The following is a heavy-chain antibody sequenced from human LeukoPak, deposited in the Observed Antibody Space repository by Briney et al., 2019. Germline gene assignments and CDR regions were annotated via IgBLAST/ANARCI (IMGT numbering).Heavy chain of an antibody. D-gene: IGHD3-22*01. CDR1: GYTFTGYY. V-gene: IGHV1-2*06. Sequence: ASVKVSCKASGYTFTGYYMHWVRQAPGQGLEWMGRINPNSGGTNYAQKFQGRVTMTRDTSISTAYMELSRLRSDNTAVYYCARGPFYYDSSGWTFHFDYWGQGTLVTVSS. J-gene: IGHJ4*02. CDR3: ARGPFYYDSSGWTFHFDY. CDR2: INPNSGGT.